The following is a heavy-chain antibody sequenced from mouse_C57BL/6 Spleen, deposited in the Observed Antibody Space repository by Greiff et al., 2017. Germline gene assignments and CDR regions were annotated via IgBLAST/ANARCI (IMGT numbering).Heavy chain of an antibody. CDR1: GYTFTSYW. CDR3: ASCLHRSGGYAMDY. V-gene: IGHV1-53*01. D-gene: IGHD2-1*01. J-gene: IGHJ4*01. CDR2: INPSNGGT. Sequence: QVQLQQPGTELVKPGASVKLSCKASGYTFTSYWMHWVKQRPGQGLEWIGNINPSNGGTNYNEKFKSKATLTVDKYSSTAYMQLSSLTSEESSVYYCASCLHRSGGYAMDYWGQGTSVTVSS.